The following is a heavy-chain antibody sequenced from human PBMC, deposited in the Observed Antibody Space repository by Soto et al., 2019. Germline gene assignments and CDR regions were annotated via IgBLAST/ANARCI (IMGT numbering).Heavy chain of an antibody. CDR3: ARDYQEDDFWSGSHGFDE. CDR1: GYTFTSYA. J-gene: IGHJ4*02. V-gene: IGHV1-3*01. Sequence: GASVKVSCKASGYTFTSYAIHWVRQAPGQRLEWMGWINAGNGNTKYSQKFQGRVTITRDTSASTAYMELSSLRSEDTAVYYCARDYQEDDFWSGSHGFDEWGQGTLVTVSS. D-gene: IGHD3-3*01. CDR2: INAGNGNT.